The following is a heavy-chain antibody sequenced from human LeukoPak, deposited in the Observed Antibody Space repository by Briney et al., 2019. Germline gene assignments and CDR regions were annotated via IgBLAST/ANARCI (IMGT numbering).Heavy chain of an antibody. V-gene: IGHV3-23*01. J-gene: IGHJ6*02. CDR2: ISGSGGST. CDR1: GFTFSSYA. D-gene: IGHD5-24*01. Sequence: GGSLRLSCAASGFTFSSYAMSWVRQAPGKGLEWVSAISGSGGSTYYADSVKGRFTISRDNSKNTLYLQMNSLRAEDTAVCYCASRRDGYNHPYYYYGMDVWGQGTTVTVSS. CDR3: ASRRDGYNHPYYYYGMDV.